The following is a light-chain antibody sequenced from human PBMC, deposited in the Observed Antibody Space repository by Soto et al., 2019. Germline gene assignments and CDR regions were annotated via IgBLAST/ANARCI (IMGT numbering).Light chain of an antibody. CDR1: SSDVGSFNL. CDR3: CSYATDSSYV. CDR2: EGS. Sequence: QSALTQPASVSGSPGQSITISCTGTSSDVGSFNLVSWYQHHPGKIPRLIIYEGSRRPSGVSDRFSASKSGSAASLTISGLQAEDEADYYCCSYATDSSYVFGTGTKVTVL. J-gene: IGLJ1*01. V-gene: IGLV2-23*01.